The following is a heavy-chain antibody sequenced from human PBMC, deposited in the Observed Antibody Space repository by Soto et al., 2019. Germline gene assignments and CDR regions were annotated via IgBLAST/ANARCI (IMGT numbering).Heavy chain of an antibody. J-gene: IGHJ4*02. CDR3: ARVGRGYNWNYVGY. CDR1: GGSISSYY. V-gene: IGHV4-59*01. D-gene: IGHD1-20*01. CDR2: IYYSGST. Sequence: SETLSLTCTVSGGSISSYYWSWIRQPPGKGLEWIGYIYYSGSTNYNPSLKSRVTLSVDTSKNQFSLKLSSVTAADTAVYYCARVGRGYNWNYVGYWGQGTLVTVSS.